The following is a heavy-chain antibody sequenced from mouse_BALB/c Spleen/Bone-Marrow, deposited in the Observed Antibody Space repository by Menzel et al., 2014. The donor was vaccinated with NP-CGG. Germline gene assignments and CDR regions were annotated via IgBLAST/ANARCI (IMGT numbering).Heavy chain of an antibody. CDR3: ARDDYGRGY. J-gene: IGHJ2*01. CDR1: GFTFTDYY. CDR2: IRNKANGYTT. Sequence: DVKLVESGGGLVQPGGSLRLSCATSGFTFTDYYMSWVRQPPGKALEWLGFIRNKANGYTTEYSASVKGRFTISRDNSQSILYLQMNALSAEDSATYYCARDDYGRGYWGQGTTLTVSS. D-gene: IGHD1-1*01. V-gene: IGHV7-3*02.